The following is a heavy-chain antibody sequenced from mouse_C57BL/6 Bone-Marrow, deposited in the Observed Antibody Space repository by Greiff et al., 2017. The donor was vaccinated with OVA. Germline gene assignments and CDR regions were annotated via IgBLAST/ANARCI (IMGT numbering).Heavy chain of an antibody. J-gene: IGHJ2*01. CDR1: GFTFSSYA. D-gene: IGHD2-1*01. Sequence: EVKLVESGEGLVKPGGSLKLSCAASGFTFSSYAMSWVRQTPEKRLEWVAYISSGGDYIYYADTVKGRFTISRDNARNTLYLQMSSLKSEDTAMYYCTREGGYGNFFHYWGQGTTLTVSS. V-gene: IGHV5-9-1*02. CDR2: ISSGGDYI. CDR3: TREGGYGNFFHY.